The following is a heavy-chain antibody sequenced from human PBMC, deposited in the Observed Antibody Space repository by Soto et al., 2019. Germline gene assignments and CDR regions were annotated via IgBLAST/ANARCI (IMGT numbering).Heavy chain of an antibody. CDR3: VKDFSSSRRDIVATFNY. J-gene: IGHJ4*02. Sequence: GGSLRLSCAASGFTFSSYYMDWVRQAPGKGLEYVSAISSNGGSTYYADSVKGRFTISRDNSKNTLYLQMSSLRAEDTAVYYCVKDFSSSRRDIVATFNYWGQGTLVTVS. CDR1: GFTFSSYY. D-gene: IGHD5-12*01. V-gene: IGHV3-64D*08. CDR2: ISSNGGST.